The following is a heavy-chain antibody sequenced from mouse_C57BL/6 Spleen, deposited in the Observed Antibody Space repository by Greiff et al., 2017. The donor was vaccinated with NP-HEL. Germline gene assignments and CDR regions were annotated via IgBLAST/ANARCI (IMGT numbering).Heavy chain of an antibody. CDR2: IYPGDGDT. V-gene: IGHV1-82*01. J-gene: IGHJ3*01. Sequence: VQLQQSGPELVKPGASVKISCKASGYAFSSSWMNWVKQRPGKGLEWIGRIYPGDGDTNYNGKFKGKATLTADKSSSTAYMQLSSLTSEDSAVYFCARMDYDYDEGFAYWGQGTLVTVSA. D-gene: IGHD2-4*01. CDR3: ARMDYDYDEGFAY. CDR1: GYAFSSSW.